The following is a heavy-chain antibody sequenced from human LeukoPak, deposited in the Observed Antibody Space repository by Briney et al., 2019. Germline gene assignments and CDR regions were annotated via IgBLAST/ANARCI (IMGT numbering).Heavy chain of an antibody. CDR1: GGSISSYY. J-gene: IGHJ4*02. CDR3: ARVSYYDTSGYPSHFYYFDY. Sequence: SETLSLTCTVSGGSISSYYWGWLRQPPGEALEWIGHMYSTGSTNYNPSLRSRVTISVDTSKRQFSLKLTSVTAADTAIYYCARVSYYDTSGYPSHFYYFDYWGQGSLVTVSS. D-gene: IGHD3-22*01. CDR2: MYSTGST. V-gene: IGHV4-59*01.